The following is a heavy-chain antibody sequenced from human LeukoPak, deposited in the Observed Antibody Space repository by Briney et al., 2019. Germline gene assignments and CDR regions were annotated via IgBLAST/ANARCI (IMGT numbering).Heavy chain of an antibody. Sequence: PGESLKISCAASGFTFNKYWMHWVRQAPGQGLMWVSHVNEDGSRTTYADSVKGRFTVSRDNARNTLYLQMNSLGVDDTAVYYCARGHASGWTRDAFDLWGQGTMLTASS. CDR1: GFTFNKYW. J-gene: IGHJ3*01. CDR2: VNEDGSRT. V-gene: IGHV3-74*01. D-gene: IGHD6-19*01. CDR3: ARGHASGWTRDAFDL.